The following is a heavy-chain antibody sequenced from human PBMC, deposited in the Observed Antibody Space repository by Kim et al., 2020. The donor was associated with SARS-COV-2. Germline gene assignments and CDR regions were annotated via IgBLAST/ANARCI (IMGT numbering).Heavy chain of an antibody. CDR1: GFTFSDHY. CDR2: TRNKANSYTT. Sequence: GGSLRLSCAASGFTFSDHYMDWVRQAPGKGLEWVGRTRNKANSYTTEYAASVKGRFTIARDDSKNSLYLQMNSLKTEDTAVYYCARDGVITMIAGYYFDYWGQGTLVTVSS. V-gene: IGHV3-72*01. J-gene: IGHJ4*02. D-gene: IGHD3-22*01. CDR3: ARDGVITMIAGYYFDY.